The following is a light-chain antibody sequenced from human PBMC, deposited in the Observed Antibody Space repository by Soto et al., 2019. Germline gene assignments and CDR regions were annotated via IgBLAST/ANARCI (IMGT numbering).Light chain of an antibody. CDR2: TAS. V-gene: IGKV1-9*01. CDR3: QQLNSYPLT. CDR1: QGISNY. J-gene: IGKJ4*01. Sequence: DIQLTQSPSFLSASVGDRVTITYRASQGISNYLAWYQRKPGKAPKLLIYTASTLQSGVPSRFSGSGSGTEFTLTISSLQPEDFATYYCQQLNSYPLTFGGGTKVEIK.